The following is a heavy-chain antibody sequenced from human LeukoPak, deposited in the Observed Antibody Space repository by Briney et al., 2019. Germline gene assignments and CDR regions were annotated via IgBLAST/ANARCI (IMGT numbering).Heavy chain of an antibody. CDR2: IYWDDDR. CDR1: GFSLNTRGVG. CDR3: AHRKNYYDSSVFDN. D-gene: IGHD3-22*01. Sequence: SGPTLFNPTQPLTLTFTFSGFSLNTRGVGGGWIRQPPGRALEWLALIYWDDDRRYSPSLKSRLTITKDTSRNQVVLTMTDMDPVDTATYFCAHRKNYYDSSVFDNWGQGTLVTVSS. V-gene: IGHV2-5*02. J-gene: IGHJ4*02.